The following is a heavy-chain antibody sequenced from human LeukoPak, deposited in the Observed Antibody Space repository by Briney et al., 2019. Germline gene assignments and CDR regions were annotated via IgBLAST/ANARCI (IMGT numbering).Heavy chain of an antibody. CDR3: ARAVDYGDFPFDY. D-gene: IGHD4-17*01. Sequence: SQTLSLTCAISGDSISRNTITWNWIRQSPSRGLEWLGRTYYKSEWCNDYAVSVKSRIIINPDTSKNQFSLQLNSVTPEDTAVYYCARAVDYGDFPFDYWGQGTLVTVSS. CDR1: GDSISRNTIT. CDR2: TYYKSEWCN. V-gene: IGHV6-1*01. J-gene: IGHJ4*02.